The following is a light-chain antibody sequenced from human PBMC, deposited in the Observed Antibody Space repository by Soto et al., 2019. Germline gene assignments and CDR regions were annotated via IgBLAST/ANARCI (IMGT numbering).Light chain of an antibody. CDR3: QQSYSIPYT. CDR2: AAS. Sequence: DIQMTQSPPSLSASVGDRVTITCRASQTISSYLNWYQQKPGKAPKLLTYAASSLQSGVPSRFSGGGSGTDFTLTISSLQPEGFATYYCQQSYSIPYTFGQGTKLEIK. J-gene: IGKJ2*01. CDR1: QTISSY. V-gene: IGKV1-39*01.